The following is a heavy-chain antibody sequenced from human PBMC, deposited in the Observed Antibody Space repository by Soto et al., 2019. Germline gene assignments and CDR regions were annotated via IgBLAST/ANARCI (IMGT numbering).Heavy chain of an antibody. Sequence: SETLSLTCAVYGGSFSGYYWSWIRQPPGKGLEWIGEINHSGSTNYNPSLKSRVTISVDTSKNQFSLKLSSVTTADTAVYYCARRPRITMIVVVSPGWFDPCGHGTLVTVSS. J-gene: IGHJ5*02. CDR3: ARRPRITMIVVVSPGWFDP. D-gene: IGHD3-22*01. V-gene: IGHV4-34*01. CDR2: INHSGST. CDR1: GGSFSGYY.